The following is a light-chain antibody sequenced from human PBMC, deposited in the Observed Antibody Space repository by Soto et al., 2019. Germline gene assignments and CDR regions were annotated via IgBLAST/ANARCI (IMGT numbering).Light chain of an antibody. CDR1: VLAKKY. Sequence: SSELTQPSSVSVSPGQTARITCSGDVLAKKYARCFQQKPGQAPVVVIYKDSERPSGIPERFSGYSSGTTVTLSISGAQVEDEADYYCYSVADNNLVFGGGTKLTVL. J-gene: IGLJ3*02. CDR2: KDS. V-gene: IGLV3-27*01. CDR3: YSVADNNLV.